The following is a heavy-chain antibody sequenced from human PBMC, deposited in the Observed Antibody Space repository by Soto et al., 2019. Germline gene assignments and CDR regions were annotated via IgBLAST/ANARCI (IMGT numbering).Heavy chain of an antibody. Sequence: ETLSLTCTVSGGSISSYYWSWIRQPPGKGLEWIGYIYYSGSTNYNPSLKSRVTISVDTSKNQFSLKLSSVTAADTAVYYCARGHYDFDYWGQGTLVTVSS. CDR2: IYYSGST. CDR3: ARGHYDFDY. D-gene: IGHD3-10*01. CDR1: GGSISSYY. J-gene: IGHJ4*02. V-gene: IGHV4-59*01.